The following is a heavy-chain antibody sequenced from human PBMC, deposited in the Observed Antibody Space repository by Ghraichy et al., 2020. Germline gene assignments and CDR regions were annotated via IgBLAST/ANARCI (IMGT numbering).Heavy chain of an antibody. Sequence: SETLSLTCTVSGGSISNYYWSWIRQSPGKGLEWLGYTFYSGVTTYNPSLKSRVTMSVDTSKNQFSLKLDSVTAADTALYYCASSAYDIFTGYFDYWGQGTLVTVSS. J-gene: IGHJ4*02. CDR2: TFYSGVT. D-gene: IGHD3-9*01. CDR1: GGSISNYY. V-gene: IGHV4-59*01. CDR3: ASSAYDIFTGYFDY.